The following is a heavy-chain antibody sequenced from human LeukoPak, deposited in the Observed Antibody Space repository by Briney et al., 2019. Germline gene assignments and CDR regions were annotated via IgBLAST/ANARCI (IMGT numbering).Heavy chain of an antibody. CDR3: ARSLGTWTYYYYGMDV. J-gene: IGHJ6*02. CDR2: ISGSGGST. V-gene: IGHV3-23*01. D-gene: IGHD3-16*01. CDR1: GFTFSSYA. Sequence: GGSLRLSCAASGFTFSSYAMSWVRQAPGKGLEWVSAISGSGGSTYYADSVKGRFTISRDNSKNTLYLQMNSLRAEDTALYYCARSLGTWTYYYYGMDVWGQGTTVTVSS.